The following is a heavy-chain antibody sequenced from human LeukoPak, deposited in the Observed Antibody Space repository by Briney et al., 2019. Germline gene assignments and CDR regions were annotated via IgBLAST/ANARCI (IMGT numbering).Heavy chain of an antibody. CDR2: IIPIFGTA. Sequence: ASVKVSCKASGGTFSSYAICWVRQAPGQGLEWMGGIIPIFGTANYAQKFQGRVTITTDESTSTAYMELSSLRSEDPAVYYCASGAGSGSYNHWFDPWGQGTLVTVSS. J-gene: IGHJ5*02. D-gene: IGHD3-10*01. V-gene: IGHV1-69*05. CDR1: GGTFSSYA. CDR3: ASGAGSGSYNHWFDP.